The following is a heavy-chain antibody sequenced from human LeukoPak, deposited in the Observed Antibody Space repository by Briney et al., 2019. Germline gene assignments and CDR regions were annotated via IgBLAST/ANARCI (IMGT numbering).Heavy chain of an antibody. J-gene: IGHJ4*02. CDR2: IHTSGST. D-gene: IGHD6-6*01. Sequence: SETLSLTCTVSGGSISSYYWSWIRQPAGRGLQWIGRIHTSGSTDYNPSLGSRVTMSVDTSKNQFSLKLSSVTAADTAVYYCAREGSMTARPFVSIDYWGQGTLVTVSS. V-gene: IGHV4-4*07. CDR1: GGSISSYY. CDR3: AREGSMTARPFVSIDY.